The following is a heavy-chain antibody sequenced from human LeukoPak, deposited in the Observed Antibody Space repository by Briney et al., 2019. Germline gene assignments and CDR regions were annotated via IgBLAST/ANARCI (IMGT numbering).Heavy chain of an antibody. CDR1: GYTFTSYA. V-gene: IGHV1-3*03. J-gene: IGHJ4*02. CDR2: INAGNGNT. D-gene: IGHD2-8*01. Sequence: ASVKVSCKASGYTFTSYAMHWVRQAPGQRLEWMGWINAGNGNTKYSQEFQGRVTITRDTSASTAYMELSSLRSEDMAVYYCARGGYCTNGVCYDYWGQGTLVTVSS. CDR3: ARGGYCTNGVCYDY.